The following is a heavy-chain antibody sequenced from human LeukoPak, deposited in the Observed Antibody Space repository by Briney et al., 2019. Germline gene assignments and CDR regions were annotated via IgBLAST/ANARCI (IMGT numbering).Heavy chain of an antibody. CDR3: ARDGGTGIVGASGGMDV. D-gene: IGHD1-26*01. CDR2: INSDGSST. J-gene: IGHJ6*02. CDR1: GFTFSSYW. Sequence: GGSLRLSCAASGFTFSSYWMHWVRQAPGKGLVWVSRINSDGSSTSYADSVKGRFTISRDNAKNTLYLQMNSLRAEDTAVYYCARDGGTGIVGASGGMDVWGQGTTVTVSS. V-gene: IGHV3-74*01.